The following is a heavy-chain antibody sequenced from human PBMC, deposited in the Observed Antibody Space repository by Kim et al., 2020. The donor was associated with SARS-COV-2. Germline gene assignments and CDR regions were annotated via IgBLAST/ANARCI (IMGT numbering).Heavy chain of an antibody. CDR3: ARLDAAAGYFDY. V-gene: IGHV4-34*01. CDR2: INHSGST. J-gene: IGHJ4*02. CDR1: GGSFSGYY. Sequence: SETLSLTCAVYGGSFSGYYWSWIRQPPGKGLEWIGEINHSGSTNYNPSLKSRVTISVDTSKNQFSLKLSSVTAADTAVYYCARLDAAAGYFDYWGQGAL. D-gene: IGHD6-13*01.